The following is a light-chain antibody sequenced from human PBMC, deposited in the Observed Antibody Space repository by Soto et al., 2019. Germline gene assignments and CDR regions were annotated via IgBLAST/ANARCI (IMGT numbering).Light chain of an antibody. CDR3: QQYNNWPQT. CDR2: GAS. V-gene: IGKV3-15*01. Sequence: TLSVSPGERATLSCRASQSVSSNLAWYQQKPGQAPRLLIYGASTRATGIPARFSGSGSGTEFTLTISSLQSEDFAVYYCQQYNNWPQTFGQGTKVDIK. J-gene: IGKJ1*01. CDR1: QSVSSN.